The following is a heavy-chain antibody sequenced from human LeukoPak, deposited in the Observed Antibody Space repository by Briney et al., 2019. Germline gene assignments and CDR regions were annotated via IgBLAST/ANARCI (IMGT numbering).Heavy chain of an antibody. CDR2: INAGSGDT. D-gene: IGHD6-13*01. CDR1: GYTFTSHA. V-gene: IGHV1-3*01. J-gene: IGHJ4*02. CDR3: ARTARKAAIVGDYFDY. Sequence: ASVKVSCKASGYTFTSHAVHWVRQAPGQRPEWMGWINAGSGDTKCSQNLEGRVTITRDTSASRAYMGLTSLKSEDTAVYYCARTARKAAIVGDYFDYWGQGTLVTVSS.